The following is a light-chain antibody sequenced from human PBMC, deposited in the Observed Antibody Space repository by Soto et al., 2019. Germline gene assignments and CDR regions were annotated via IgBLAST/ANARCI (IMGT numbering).Light chain of an antibody. CDR1: QSVSSN. CDR2: GAS. Sequence: EILTTQSPATLSVSPGESATLSCRPSQSVSSNLAWYQQKPAQAPRLLIYGASTRATGIPARFSGSGSGTEFTLTISSLQSEDFGLYCCHQYKNFWTFGQGTKVDIK. V-gene: IGKV3-15*01. J-gene: IGKJ1*01. CDR3: HQYKNFWT.